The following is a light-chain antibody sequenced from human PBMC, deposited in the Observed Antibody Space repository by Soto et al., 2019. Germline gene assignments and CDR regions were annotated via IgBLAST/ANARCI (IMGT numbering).Light chain of an antibody. CDR2: EVT. CDR3: TSYAGTNNFDVV. Sequence: QSALTQPPSASGSPGQSVTISCTGTNTDIGGYDYVSWYQHHPGKAPKLIIYEVTKRPSGVPDRFSGSKSGSTASLSVSGLQAEDEADYFCTSYAGTNNFDVVFGGGNKVTVL. V-gene: IGLV2-8*01. CDR1: NTDIGGYDY. J-gene: IGLJ2*01.